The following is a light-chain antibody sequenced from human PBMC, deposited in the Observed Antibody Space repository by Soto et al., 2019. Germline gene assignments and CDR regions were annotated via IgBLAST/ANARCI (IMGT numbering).Light chain of an antibody. CDR1: SSNIGKSF. CDR3: GTWDRSLSVYV. J-gene: IGLJ1*01. Sequence: QSVLTQPPSVSAAPGQKVTISCSGSSSNIGKSFVSWYQQLQATVPKLLIYDNDQRPSGIPDRFSVSKSGTSATLVITGLQTGDEADYYCGTWDRSLSVYVFGFGTKVTVL. V-gene: IGLV1-51*01. CDR2: DND.